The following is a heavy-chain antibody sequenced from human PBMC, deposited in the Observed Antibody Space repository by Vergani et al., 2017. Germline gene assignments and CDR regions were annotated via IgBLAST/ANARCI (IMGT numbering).Heavy chain of an antibody. V-gene: IGHV4-59*01. D-gene: IGHD1-26*01. CDR1: GAAIKDFY. CDR3: AREATRSWD. Sequence: QVQLVASGPGLVTPSETLSLTCTVSGAAIKDFYWSWFRQPPGKGLEWIGYVYYTGSTTYNPSLKSRVTISVDTSNNQFSLRMTSLTAADTAVYYCAREATRSWDWGQGTLVTVSS. J-gene: IGHJ4*02. CDR2: VYYTGST.